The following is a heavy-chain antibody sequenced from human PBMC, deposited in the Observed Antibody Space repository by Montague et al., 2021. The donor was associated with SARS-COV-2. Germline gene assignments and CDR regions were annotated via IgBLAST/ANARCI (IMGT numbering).Heavy chain of an antibody. J-gene: IGHJ4*02. CDR1: DVSLSSSTW. D-gene: IGHD3/OR15-3a*01. CDR3: ARGGLGNRGFDY. V-gene: IGHV4-4*02. Sequence: SETLSLTCVVSDVSLSSSTWWSGVRQSPGKGLEWVGETYLSGFTQYNPSVKSRVTISLDDSRSQFSLRLTSVTATDTAVYFCARGGLGNRGFDYWGQGALVTVSS. CDR2: TYLSGFT.